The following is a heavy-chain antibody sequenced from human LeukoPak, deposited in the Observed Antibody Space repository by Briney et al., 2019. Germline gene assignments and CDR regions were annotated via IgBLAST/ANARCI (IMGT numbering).Heavy chain of an antibody. J-gene: IGHJ4*02. V-gene: IGHV3-30*18. CDR2: ISYDGSNK. D-gene: IGHD5-18*01. CDR1: GFTFSSYG. Sequence: GGSLRLSCAASGFTFSSYGMHWVRQAPGKGLEWVAVISYDGSNKYYADSVKGRFTISRDNSKNTLYLQMNSLRAEDTAVYYCAKDHGGYSYGWGQGTLVTVSS. CDR3: AKDHGGYSYG.